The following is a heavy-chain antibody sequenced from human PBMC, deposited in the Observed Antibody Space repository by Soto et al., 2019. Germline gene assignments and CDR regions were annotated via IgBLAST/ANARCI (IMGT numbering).Heavy chain of an antibody. V-gene: IGHV3-23*01. CDR1: GFTFSTYA. CDR2: ISASSSST. CDR3: AKPGYAGSYGDSRGRDKYYIAY. J-gene: IGHJ4*02. D-gene: IGHD4-17*01. Sequence: EVQLLESGGGLVQPGGSLRLSCATSGFTFSTYAMSWVRQAPGKGLEWVSAISASSSSTYYADSVKGRFTISRDNSTRTLHLQMDSLRADDTAVYYCAKPGYAGSYGDSRGRDKYYIAYWGQGALVTVSS.